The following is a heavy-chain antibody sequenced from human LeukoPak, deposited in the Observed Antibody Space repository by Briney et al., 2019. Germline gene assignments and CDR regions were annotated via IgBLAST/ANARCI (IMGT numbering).Heavy chain of an antibody. D-gene: IGHD1-26*01. CDR1: GGSISSGSYY. CDR2: IYTSGST. Sequence: KPSQTLSLTCTVSGGSISSGSYYWSWIRQPAGKGLEWIGRIYTSGSTNYNPSLKSRVTISVDTSKNQFSLKLSSVTAADTAVYYCARANPEWELLGTLGAFDIWGQGTMVTVSS. J-gene: IGHJ3*02. V-gene: IGHV4-61*02. CDR3: ARANPEWELLGTLGAFDI.